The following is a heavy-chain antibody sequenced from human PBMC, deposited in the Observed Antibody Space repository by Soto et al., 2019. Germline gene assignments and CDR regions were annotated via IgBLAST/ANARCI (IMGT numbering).Heavy chain of an antibody. J-gene: IGHJ6*03. CDR1: GFSFSDYS. CDR3: TRDLRQMLSHKHDYDYLDI. V-gene: IGHV3-11*01. Sequence: QVHLVESGGDLVKPGGSLRLSCVASGFSFSDYSMTWMRQAPGGGLDFVAFISNTAITDYSADSVKGRFTISRDNARNSVYMQMASLRDEAAALYYGTRDLRQMLSHKHDYDYLDIWGTGTTVTVSS. D-gene: IGHD3-22*01. CDR2: ISNTAITD.